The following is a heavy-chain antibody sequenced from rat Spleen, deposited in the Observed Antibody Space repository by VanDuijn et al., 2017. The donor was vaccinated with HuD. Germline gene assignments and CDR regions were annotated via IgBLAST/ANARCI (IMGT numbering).Heavy chain of an antibody. Sequence: EVQLVESGGGLVQPGGSLKLSCAASGFTFSSFPMAWVRQAPKKGLEWVASISSGGGGTYCPDSVKGRFIISRDNAKNTLYLQMDSLRSEDTATYYCARHRSYYSSYVYAFDYWGQGVMVTVSS. V-gene: IGHV5S13*01. CDR1: GFTFSSFP. CDR2: ISSGGGGT. J-gene: IGHJ2*01. D-gene: IGHD1-2*01. CDR3: ARHRSYYSSYVYAFDY.